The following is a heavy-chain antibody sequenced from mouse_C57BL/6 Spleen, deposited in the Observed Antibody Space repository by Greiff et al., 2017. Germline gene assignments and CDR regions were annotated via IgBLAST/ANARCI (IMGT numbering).Heavy chain of an antibody. CDR3: ATLYYYAMDY. V-gene: IGHV5-17*01. J-gene: IGHJ4*01. D-gene: IGHD1-2*01. CDR2: ISSGSSTI. CDR1: GFTFSDYG. Sequence: EVKLMESGGGLVKPGGSLKLSCAASGFTFSDYGMHWVRQAPEKGLEWVAYISSGSSTIYYADTVKGRFTISRDNAKNTLFLQMTSLRSEDTAMYYCATLYYYAMDYWGQGTSVTVSS.